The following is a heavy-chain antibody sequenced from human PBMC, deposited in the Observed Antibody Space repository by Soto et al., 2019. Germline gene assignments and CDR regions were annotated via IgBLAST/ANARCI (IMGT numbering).Heavy chain of an antibody. D-gene: IGHD1-1*01. V-gene: IGHV1-18*01. J-gene: IGHJ4*02. CDR2: ISAHNGNK. CDR3: ARGRYGDY. Sequence: QVHLVQSGAEVKKPGASVKVSCKASGYTFTSYGITWVRQAPGQVLEWMGWISAHNGNKDNAQKLQGRVIVTRDTSTSTAYMELRSLRSDDTAVYYCARGRYGDYWGQGALVTVSS. CDR1: GYTFTSYG.